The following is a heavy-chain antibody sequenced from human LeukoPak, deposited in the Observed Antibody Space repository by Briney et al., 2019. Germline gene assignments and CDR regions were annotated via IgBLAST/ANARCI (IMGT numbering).Heavy chain of an antibody. Sequence: GGSLRLSCAASGFTLSSSWMNWVRQAPGKGLEWVANINRDGSEKFYVDSVKGRFTISRDNAKRSVSLQLNSLRAGDTAVFFCGKDGQTLSVWGQRTAVTVSS. CDR2: INRDGSEK. D-gene: IGHD2/OR15-2a*01. CDR3: GKDGQTLSV. CDR1: GFTLSSSW. V-gene: IGHV3-7*04. J-gene: IGHJ6*02.